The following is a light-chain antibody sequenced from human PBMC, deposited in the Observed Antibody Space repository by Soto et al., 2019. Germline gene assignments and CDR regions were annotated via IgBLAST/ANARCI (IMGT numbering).Light chain of an antibody. V-gene: IGKV3-11*01. J-gene: IGKJ1*01. CDR2: ESS. CDR1: QTVFSR. Sequence: EIVLTQSPATLSSSPGERATLSCRASQTVFSRLAWYQRKPGQAPRLLIYESSKRATGLPARSSGSGFGTDFTLTISSLEPEDFAVYYCHQRRSWPRTFGQGTKVDIK. CDR3: HQRRSWPRT.